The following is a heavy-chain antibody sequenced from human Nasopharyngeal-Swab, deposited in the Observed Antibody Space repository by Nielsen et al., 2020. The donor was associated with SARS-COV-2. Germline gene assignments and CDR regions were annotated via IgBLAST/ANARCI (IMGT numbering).Heavy chain of an antibody. J-gene: IGHJ6*03. CDR3: ARLRGSAFYYYYLDV. V-gene: IGHV5-51*01. CDR2: IYPDDSDT. CDR1: GYSFNTFW. Sequence: GESLKISCKGSGYSFNTFWITWVRQMPGKGLEWMGIIYPDDSDTRYSPSFQGQVTFSVDKSTSTAYLQWSSLKASDTAMYYCARLRGSAFYYYYLDVWGKGTTVTVSS. D-gene: IGHD2-15*01.